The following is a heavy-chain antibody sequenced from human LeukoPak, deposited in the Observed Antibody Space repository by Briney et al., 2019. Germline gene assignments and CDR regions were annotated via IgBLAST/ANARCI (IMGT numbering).Heavy chain of an antibody. J-gene: IGHJ4*02. CDR3: ARESWDCSSTSCYGGFDY. V-gene: IGHV4-31*03. D-gene: IGHD2-2*01. Sequence: SQTPSLTCTVSGGSISSGGYYWSWIRQHPGKGLEWIGYIYYSGSTYYNPSLKSRVTISVDTSKNQFSLKLSSVTAADTAVYYCARESWDCSSTSCYGGFDYWGQGTLVTVSS. CDR2: IYYSGST. CDR1: GGSISSGGYY.